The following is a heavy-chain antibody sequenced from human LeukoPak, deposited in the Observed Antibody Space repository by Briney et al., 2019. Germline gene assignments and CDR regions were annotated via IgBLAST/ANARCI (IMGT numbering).Heavy chain of an antibody. J-gene: IGHJ4*02. CDR1: GYTFTGYY. V-gene: IGHV1-2*02. CDR3: ARGNDILTGQPEKYYFDY. D-gene: IGHD3-9*01. Sequence: ASVKVSCKASGYTFTGYYMHWVRQAPGQGLEWMGWINPNSGGTNYAQKFQGRVTMTRDTSISTAYMELSRLRSDDTAVYYCARGNDILTGQPEKYYFDYWGQGTLVTVSP. CDR2: INPNSGGT.